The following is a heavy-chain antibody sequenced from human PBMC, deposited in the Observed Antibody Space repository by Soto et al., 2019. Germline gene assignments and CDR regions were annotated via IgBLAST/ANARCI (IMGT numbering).Heavy chain of an antibody. J-gene: IGHJ3*02. Sequence: QVQLQESGPGLVKPSQTLSLTCTVSGGSISSGGYYWSWIRQHPGKGLEWIGYIYYSGSTYYNPSLKSRVTISVDKSKNQFALKLSSETAADTAVYYCASARENYDYIWGSYQDAFDIWGQGTMVTVSS. CDR3: ASARENYDYIWGSYQDAFDI. CDR1: GGSISSGGYY. CDR2: IYYSGST. D-gene: IGHD3-16*02. V-gene: IGHV4-31*03.